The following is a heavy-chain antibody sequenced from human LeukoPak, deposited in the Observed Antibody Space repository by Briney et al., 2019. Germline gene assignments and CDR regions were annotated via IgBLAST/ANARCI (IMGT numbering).Heavy chain of an antibody. Sequence: GGSLRLSCAASGFTFSTYAMSWVRQAPGEGLEWVSAISDSGSSTYYAESVKGRFTISRDNSKNTLYLQMNSLRAEDTAAYYCAKEGALYGSGIDPYWGQGTLVTVSS. D-gene: IGHD3-10*01. V-gene: IGHV3-23*01. CDR3: AKEGALYGSGIDPY. J-gene: IGHJ4*02. CDR2: ISDSGSST. CDR1: GFTFSTYA.